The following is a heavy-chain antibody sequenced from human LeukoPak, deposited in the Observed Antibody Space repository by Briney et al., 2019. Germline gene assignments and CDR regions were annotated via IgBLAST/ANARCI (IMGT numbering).Heavy chain of an antibody. CDR3: ARHRYTSSWYIDN. CDR2: IYYSGST. V-gene: IGHV4-59*01. J-gene: IGHJ4*02. D-gene: IGHD6-13*01. Sequence: NPSQTQSLSCTVSGGSISGYFWSWIRQPPGNGLEWIGYIYYSGSTNYNSSLKSRVTISLDTSKNQFSLKLNSVTAADTAVYYCARHRYTSSWYIDNWGQGTLVTVSS. CDR1: GGSISGYF.